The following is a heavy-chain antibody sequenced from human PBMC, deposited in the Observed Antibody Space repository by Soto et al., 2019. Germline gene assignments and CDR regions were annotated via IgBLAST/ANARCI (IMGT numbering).Heavy chain of an antibody. D-gene: IGHD6-19*01. Sequence: QVQLVESGGGVVQPGRSLRLSCAASGFTFSSYGMHWVRQAPGKGLEWVAVISYDGSNKYYADSVKGRFTISRDNSKNTLYLQMYSLRAEDTAVYYCAKEGGGSGWYPYYYYGMDVWGQGTTVTVSS. V-gene: IGHV3-30*18. CDR3: AKEGGGSGWYPYYYYGMDV. J-gene: IGHJ6*02. CDR2: ISYDGSNK. CDR1: GFTFSSYG.